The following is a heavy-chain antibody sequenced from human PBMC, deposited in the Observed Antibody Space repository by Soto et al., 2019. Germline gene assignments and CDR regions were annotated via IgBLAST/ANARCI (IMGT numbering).Heavy chain of an antibody. Sequence: QVQLVESGGGVVQPGRSLRLSCAASGFTFSSYGMHWVRQAPGKGLEWVAVISYDGSNKYYADSVKGRFTISRDNSKNTLYLQMNSLRAEDTAVYYCAKDLGYCSGGSCYSMVYYYDGMDVWGQGTTVTVSS. V-gene: IGHV3-30*18. CDR2: ISYDGSNK. D-gene: IGHD2-15*01. J-gene: IGHJ6*02. CDR3: AKDLGYCSGGSCYSMVYYYDGMDV. CDR1: GFTFSSYG.